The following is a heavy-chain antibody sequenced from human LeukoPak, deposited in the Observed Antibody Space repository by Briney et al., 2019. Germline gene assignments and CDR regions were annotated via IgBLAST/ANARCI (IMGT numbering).Heavy chain of an antibody. Sequence: GGSLRLSCTASAFSFSGYGMNWVRQAPGKGLEWVSYISSSSDIIFYADSVKGRFTISRDNAKNSVYLQMHSLRADDTAAYYCARDWGRDGYNFPFDYWGQGTLVTVSS. CDR1: AFSFSGYG. D-gene: IGHD5-24*01. CDR3: ARDWGRDGYNFPFDY. J-gene: IGHJ4*02. CDR2: ISSSSDII. V-gene: IGHV3-48*01.